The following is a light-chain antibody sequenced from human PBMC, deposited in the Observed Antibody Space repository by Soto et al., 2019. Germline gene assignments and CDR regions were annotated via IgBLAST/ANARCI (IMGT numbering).Light chain of an antibody. CDR2: AAS. CDR1: QGISSY. Sequence: AIRMTQSPSSLSSSTGDRVTITCRASQGISSYLAWYQQKPGKAPKLLIYAASSLESGAPSRFSGSGSGTEFTLTISSLQPDDFATYYCQQYNSPITFGQGTRLEIK. J-gene: IGKJ5*01. CDR3: QQYNSPIT. V-gene: IGKV1-8*01.